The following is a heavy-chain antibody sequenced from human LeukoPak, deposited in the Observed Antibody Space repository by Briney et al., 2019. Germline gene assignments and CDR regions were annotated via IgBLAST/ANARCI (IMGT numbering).Heavy chain of an antibody. D-gene: IGHD2-2*01. Sequence: GGSLRLSCAASGFTFSSYAMSWVRQAPGKGLEWVSAISGSGGSTYYADSVKGRFTISRDNSKNTLYLQMNSLRAEDTAVYYCAKGSGGVVVPAAYNWFDPWGQGNLVTVSS. V-gene: IGHV3-23*01. CDR1: GFTFSSYA. CDR2: ISGSGGST. J-gene: IGHJ5*02. CDR3: AKGSGGVVVPAAYNWFDP.